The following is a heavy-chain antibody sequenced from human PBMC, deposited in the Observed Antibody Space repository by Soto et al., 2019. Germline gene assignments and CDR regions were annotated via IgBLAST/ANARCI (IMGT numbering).Heavy chain of an antibody. D-gene: IGHD2-15*01. Sequence: QLQLQESGPGLVKPSETLSLTCTVSGGSISSSSYYWGWIRQPPGKGLEWIGSIYYSGSTYYNPSLKSRVTVSVDTSKNQFSLKLSSVTAADTAVYYCASYLVVAATPEYFQHWGQGTLVTVSS. CDR1: GGSISSSSYY. V-gene: IGHV4-39*01. CDR2: IYYSGST. J-gene: IGHJ1*01. CDR3: ASYLVVAATPEYFQH.